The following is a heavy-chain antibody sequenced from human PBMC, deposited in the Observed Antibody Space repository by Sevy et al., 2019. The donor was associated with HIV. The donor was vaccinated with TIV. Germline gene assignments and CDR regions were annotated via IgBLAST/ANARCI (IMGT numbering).Heavy chain of an antibody. D-gene: IGHD6-13*01. V-gene: IGHV1-24*01. Sequence: ASVKVSCKVSGYTLTELSMHWVRQAPGKGLEWMGGFDPEDGETIYAQRFQGRVTMTEDTSTDTAYMELSSLRSEDTAVYYCATGIAAAGTHFDYWGQGTLVTVSS. CDR2: FDPEDGET. CDR3: ATGIAAAGTHFDY. J-gene: IGHJ4*02. CDR1: GYTLTELS.